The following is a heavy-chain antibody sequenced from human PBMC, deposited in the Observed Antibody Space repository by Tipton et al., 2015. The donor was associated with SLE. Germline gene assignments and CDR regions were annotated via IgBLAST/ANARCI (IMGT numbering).Heavy chain of an antibody. CDR3: PEHGAGTYFQH. CDR1: GFTFSSYA. Sequence: SLRLSCGGFGFTFSSYAMSWVRQAPGKGLEWVSVIYSGGSTYYADTVKGRFTISRDNSKNTLYLQMNSLRAEETAVYYCPEHGAGTYFQHWGQGTLVTVSS. V-gene: IGHV3-23*03. CDR2: IYSGGST. J-gene: IGHJ1*01. D-gene: IGHD6-13*01.